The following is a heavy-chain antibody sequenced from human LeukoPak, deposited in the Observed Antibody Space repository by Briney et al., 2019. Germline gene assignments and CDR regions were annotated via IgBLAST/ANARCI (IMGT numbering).Heavy chain of an antibody. Sequence: SETLSLTCTVSGGSISSSSYYWGWIRQPPGTGLEWIGSIYYSGSTYYNPSLKSRVTISVDTSKNQFSLKLSSVTAADTAVYYCARGAPWVRYFDWLPELYYYYYMDVWGKGTTVTISS. V-gene: IGHV4-39*07. J-gene: IGHJ6*03. CDR2: IYYSGST. CDR3: ARGAPWVRYFDWLPELYYYYYMDV. CDR1: GGSISSSSYY. D-gene: IGHD3-9*01.